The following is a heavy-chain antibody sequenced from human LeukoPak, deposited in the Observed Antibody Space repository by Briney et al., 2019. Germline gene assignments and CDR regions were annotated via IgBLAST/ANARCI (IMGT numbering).Heavy chain of an antibody. V-gene: IGHV4-34*01. J-gene: IGHJ4*02. D-gene: IGHD4-17*01. CDR3: ARGQGTVTTH. CDR2: INHSGSA. CDR1: GGSFSGYY. Sequence: SESLSLTCTVSGGSFSGYYCTWISQPPGKGLEWIGEINHSGSANYNPSLKSRVTSSLDTSKNQFSLKLSSVTAADTAVYYCARGQGTVTTHWGQGTLVTVSS.